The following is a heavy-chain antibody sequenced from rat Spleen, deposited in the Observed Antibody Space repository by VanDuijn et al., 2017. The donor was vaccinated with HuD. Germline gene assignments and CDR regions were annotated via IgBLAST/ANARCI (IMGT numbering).Heavy chain of an antibody. V-gene: IGHV2-32*01. J-gene: IGHJ2*01. Sequence: QVQLKESGPGLVQPSQTLSLTCTVAGFSLTSYNVHWVRQPPGKGLEWMGAMWNGGGTSYNSALKSRLRISRDTSKSQVFLEMSRLQTEDTATYYCTREGNSGYDYWGQGVMVTVSS. CDR1: GFSLTSYN. CDR2: MWNGGGT. D-gene: IGHD4-3*01. CDR3: TREGNSGYDY.